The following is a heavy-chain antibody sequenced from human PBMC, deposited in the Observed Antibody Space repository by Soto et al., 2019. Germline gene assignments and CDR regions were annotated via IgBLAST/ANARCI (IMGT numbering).Heavy chain of an antibody. V-gene: IGHV1-3*01. J-gene: IGHJ5*02. D-gene: IGHD6-19*01. CDR3: AGGSAWYVWFDP. Sequence: ASVKVSCKASGYTFTSYAMHWVRQAPGQRLEWMGWINAGNGSKKYSQKFQGRVTITRDTSASRAYMELSSLRSEETAVYDCAGGSAWYVWFDPWGQETLLPVSS. CDR2: INAGNGSK. CDR1: GYTFTSYA.